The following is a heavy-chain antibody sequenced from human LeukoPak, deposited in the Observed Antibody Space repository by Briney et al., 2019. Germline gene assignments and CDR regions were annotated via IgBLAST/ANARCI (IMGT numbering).Heavy chain of an antibody. CDR2: IYYSGST. V-gene: IGHV4-59*01. CDR1: GGSLSSCY. J-gene: IGHJ3*02. CDR3: ARDGPMTQSGAFDI. Sequence: ASETPSPTLPVSGGSLSSCYWRWIRQPPGKGLGWVGYIYYSGSTNYNPPLKSRVTISVDTSKNQFSLKLSSVTAADTAVYYCARDGPMTQSGAFDIWGQGTMVTVSS. D-gene: IGHD3-10*01.